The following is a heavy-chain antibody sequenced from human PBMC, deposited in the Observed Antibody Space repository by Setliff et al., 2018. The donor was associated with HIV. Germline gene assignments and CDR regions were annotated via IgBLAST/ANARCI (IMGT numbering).Heavy chain of an antibody. Sequence: ASVKVSCKASGYTFTSYGISWVRQAPGQGLEWMGWISAYNGNTNYAQKLQGRVTMTTDTSTSTAYMELRSLRSDDTAVYYCARELLTGVTRNYYYYMDVWGRGTTVTVSS. CDR2: ISAYNGNT. CDR1: GYTFTSYG. J-gene: IGHJ6*03. CDR3: ARELLTGVTRNYYYYMDV. V-gene: IGHV1-18*01. D-gene: IGHD7-27*01.